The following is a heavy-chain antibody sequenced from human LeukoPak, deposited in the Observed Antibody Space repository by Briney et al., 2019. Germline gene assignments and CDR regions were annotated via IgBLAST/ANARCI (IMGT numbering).Heavy chain of an antibody. V-gene: IGHV4-39*01. CDR1: GGSISSSSYY. D-gene: IGHD2-2*01. CDR2: IYYSGST. Sequence: SETLSLTCTVSGGSISSSSYYWGWIRQPPGKGLEWIGSIYYSGSTYYNPSLKSRVTISVDTSKNQFSLKLSSVTAADTAVHYCARHVSEVGVPAAIFPEVYYFDYWGQGTLVTVSS. CDR3: ARHVSEVGVPAAIFPEVYYFDY. J-gene: IGHJ4*02.